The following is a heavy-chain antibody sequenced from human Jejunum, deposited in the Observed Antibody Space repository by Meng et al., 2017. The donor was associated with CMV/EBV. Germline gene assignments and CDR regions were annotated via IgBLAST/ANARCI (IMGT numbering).Heavy chain of an antibody. CDR3: ARSLKASYSSGWSTTLEY. Sequence: FRLSTYCIHWVRQVPGKGLVWVARIYNDGSNEKYADSVKGRVTIFRDNAKNSFFLHMNSLRGEDSAMYYCARSLKASYSSGWSTTLEYWGQGTLVTVSS. CDR2: IYNDGSNE. CDR1: FRLSTYC. V-gene: IGHV3-74*01. D-gene: IGHD3-22*01. J-gene: IGHJ4*02.